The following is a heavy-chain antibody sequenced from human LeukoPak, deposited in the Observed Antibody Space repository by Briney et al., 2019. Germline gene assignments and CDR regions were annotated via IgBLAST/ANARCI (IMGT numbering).Heavy chain of an antibody. CDR2: ISYDGSNK. Sequence: GGSLRLSCAASGFTFSSYAMHWVRQAPGKGLEWVAVISYDGSNKYYADSVKGRFTISRDNSKNTLYLQMNSLRAEDTAVHYCARGSIVAANLDIWGQGTLVTVSS. J-gene: IGHJ4*02. CDR3: ARGSIVAANLDI. CDR1: GFTFSSYA. V-gene: IGHV3-30-3*01. D-gene: IGHD6-13*01.